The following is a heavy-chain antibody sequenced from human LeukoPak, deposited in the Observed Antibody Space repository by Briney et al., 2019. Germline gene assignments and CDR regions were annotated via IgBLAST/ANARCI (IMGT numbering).Heavy chain of an antibody. J-gene: IGHJ4*02. V-gene: IGHV4-39*01. CDR3: ARSDGSGSYPAHLLDY. Sequence: SETLSLTCSVSGGSISSTSNYWGWIRQAPGKGLEWIGSMYYSGNTYYSPSLKSRVTISVDTSKSQFSLKLDSVTAADTAVYYCARSDGSGSYPAHLLDYWGQGTLVTVSS. D-gene: IGHD3-10*01. CDR1: GGSISSTSNY. CDR2: MYYSGNT.